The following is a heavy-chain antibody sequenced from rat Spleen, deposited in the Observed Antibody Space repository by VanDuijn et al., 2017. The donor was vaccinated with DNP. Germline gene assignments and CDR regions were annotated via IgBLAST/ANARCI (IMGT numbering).Heavy chain of an antibody. CDR2: ISSGGST. V-gene: IGHV2S8*01. J-gene: IGHJ4*01. CDR1: GFSLTNYG. CDR3: ARNYGLMDA. D-gene: IGHD1-11*01. Sequence: QVQLKESGPGLVQPSQTLSLTCTVSGFSLTNYGVSWVRQPPGKGLEWIAAISSGGSTYYNSALKSRLSISRDTSKSQVFLRMNSLEAEDTAMYFCARNYGLMDAWGQGISVTVSS.